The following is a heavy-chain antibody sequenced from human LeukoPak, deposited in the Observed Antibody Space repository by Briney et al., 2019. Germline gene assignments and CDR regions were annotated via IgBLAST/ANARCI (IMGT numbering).Heavy chain of an antibody. CDR2: TYYRSNWVN. Sequence: SQTLSLTCVISGDTVSSNSVAWNWIRQSPSRGLEWLGWTYYRSNWVNEYAASVKSRMSIDPDTSKNQFSLQLYSVTPEDTAVYYCAREESRTFDYWGRGTLVTVSS. CDR3: AREESRTFDY. CDR1: GDTVSSNSVA. V-gene: IGHV6-1*01. J-gene: IGHJ4*02.